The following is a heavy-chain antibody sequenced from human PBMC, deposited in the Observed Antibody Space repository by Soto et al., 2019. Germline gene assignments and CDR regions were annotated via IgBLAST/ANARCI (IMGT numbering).Heavy chain of an antibody. V-gene: IGHV1-8*01. D-gene: IGHD3-3*01. J-gene: IGHJ3*02. Sequence: ASVKVSCKASGYTFTSYDINWVRQATGQGLESMGWMNPNSGNTGYAQKFQGRVTMTRNTSISTAYMELSSLRSEDTAVYYCANSLSGYYDFWSGYPSAFDISGQGTMVTVSS. CDR1: GYTFTSYD. CDR2: MNPNSGNT. CDR3: ANSLSGYYDFWSGYPSAFDI.